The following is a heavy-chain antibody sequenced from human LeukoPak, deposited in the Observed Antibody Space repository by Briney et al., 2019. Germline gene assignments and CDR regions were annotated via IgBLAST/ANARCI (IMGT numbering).Heavy chain of an antibody. CDR2: INPNSGGT. Sequence: GASVKVSCKASGYTFTGYYMHWVRQAPGQGLEWMGWINPNSGGTNYAQKFQGRVTMTRDTSISTAYMELSRLRSDDTAVYYCARDDDFWSGYSLDYWGQGTLVTVSA. CDR3: ARDDDFWSGYSLDY. D-gene: IGHD3-3*01. J-gene: IGHJ4*02. CDR1: GYTFTGYY. V-gene: IGHV1-2*02.